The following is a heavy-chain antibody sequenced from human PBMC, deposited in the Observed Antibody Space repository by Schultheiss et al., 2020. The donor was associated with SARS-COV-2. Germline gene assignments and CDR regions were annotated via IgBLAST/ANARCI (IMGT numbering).Heavy chain of an antibody. CDR3: ANTAPACDWFDP. J-gene: IGHJ5*02. CDR2: INHSGST. Sequence: SETLSLTCTVSGGSISSGDYYWSWIRQPPGKGLEWIGEINHSGSTNYNPSLKSRVTISVDTSKNQFSLKLSSVTAADTAVYYCANTAPACDWFDPWGQGTLVTVSS. V-gene: IGHV4-31*03. CDR1: GGSISSGDYY. D-gene: IGHD2-2*01.